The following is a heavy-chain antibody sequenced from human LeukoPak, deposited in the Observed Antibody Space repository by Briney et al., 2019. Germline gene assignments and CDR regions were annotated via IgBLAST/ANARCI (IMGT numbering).Heavy chain of an antibody. V-gene: IGHV3-30*02. CDR2: IWYDGSNE. CDR3: ERDYENLTGSKTRFHY. Sequence: GGSLRLSCAASGFTFRNYGMHWVRQAPGKGLEWVAFIWYDGSNEYYGDSVKGRFTISRDNSKNTLYLQMNSLRAEDTAMYYCERDYENLTGSKTRFHYWGQGTLVTVSS. CDR1: GFTFRNYG. J-gene: IGHJ4*02. D-gene: IGHD3-9*01.